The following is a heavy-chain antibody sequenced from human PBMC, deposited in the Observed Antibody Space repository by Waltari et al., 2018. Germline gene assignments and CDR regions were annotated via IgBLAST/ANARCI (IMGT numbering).Heavy chain of an antibody. V-gene: IGHV4-59*11. CDR1: GGSISSHY. CDR2: IYYSGST. J-gene: IGHJ4*02. CDR3: ARDLQGTFDY. Sequence: QVQLQESGPGLVKPSETLSLTCTVSGGSISSHYWSWIRQPPGKGLEWIGYIYYSGSTNYNPSLKSRVTISVDTSKNQFSLKLSSVTAADTAVYYCARDLQGTFDYWGQGTLVTVSS. D-gene: IGHD3-10*01.